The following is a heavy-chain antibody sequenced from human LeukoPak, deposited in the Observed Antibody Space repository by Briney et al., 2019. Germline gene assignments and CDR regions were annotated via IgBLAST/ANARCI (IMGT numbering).Heavy chain of an antibody. D-gene: IGHD3-10*01. Sequence: SQTLSLTCTVSGYSISSGYYWGWIRQPPGKGLEWIGSIYHSGSTYYNPSLKSRVTISVDTSKNQFSLKLSSVTAADTAVYYCGYGKEGLPYYFDYWGQGTLVTVSS. CDR1: GYSISSGYY. J-gene: IGHJ4*02. V-gene: IGHV4-38-2*02. CDR3: GYGKEGLPYYFDY. CDR2: IYHSGST.